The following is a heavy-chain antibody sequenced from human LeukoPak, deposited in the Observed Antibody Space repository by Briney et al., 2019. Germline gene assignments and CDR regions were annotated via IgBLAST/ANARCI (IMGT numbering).Heavy chain of an antibody. J-gene: IGHJ4*02. D-gene: IGHD1-20*01. V-gene: IGHV1-69*06. CDR3: ARPITGTTFGY. CDR2: IIPIFGTA. CDR1: GGTFSSYA. Sequence: SVKVSCKASGGTFSSYAISWVRQAPGQGLEWMGGIIPIFGTANYAQKFQGRVTITADKSTSTAYMELSSLRSDDTAVYYCARPITGTTFGYWGQGTLVTVSS.